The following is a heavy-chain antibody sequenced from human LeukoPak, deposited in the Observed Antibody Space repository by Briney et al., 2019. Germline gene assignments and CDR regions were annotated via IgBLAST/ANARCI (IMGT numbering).Heavy chain of an antibody. CDR3: ARGERHHYGSGSYSDFDY. V-gene: IGHV1-69*01. Sequence: SVTVSCKASGGTFSSYAISWVRQAPGQGLEWMGGIIPIFGTANYAQKFQGRVTITADESTSTAYMELSSLRSEDTAVYYCARGERHHYGSGSYSDFDYWGQGTLVTVSS. J-gene: IGHJ4*02. D-gene: IGHD3-10*01. CDR2: IIPIFGTA. CDR1: GGTFSSYA.